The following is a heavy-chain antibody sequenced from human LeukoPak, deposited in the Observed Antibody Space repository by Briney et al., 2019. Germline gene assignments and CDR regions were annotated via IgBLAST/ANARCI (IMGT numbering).Heavy chain of an antibody. D-gene: IGHD5/OR15-5a*01. CDR1: GFTFSNYW. J-gene: IGHJ3*01. Sequence: GGSLRLSCTATGFTFSNYWMNWFRQAPGKGLEWVANIKRDGSERYYVDSVRGRFTISRDNAKNSLYLQMNNLRVEDTAVYYCEGGVTWGQGSMVTVSP. CDR3: EGGVT. CDR2: IKRDGSER. V-gene: IGHV3-7*01.